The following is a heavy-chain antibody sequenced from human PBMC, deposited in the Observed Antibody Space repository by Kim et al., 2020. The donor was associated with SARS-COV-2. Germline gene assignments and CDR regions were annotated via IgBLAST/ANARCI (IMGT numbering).Heavy chain of an antibody. CDR1: GFTFSSYG. Sequence: GGSLRLSCAASGFTFSSYGMHWVRQAPGKGLEWVAVISYDGSNKYYADSVQGRFTISRDNSKNTLYLLMNSLRAEDTAVYYCSRLYYYDSSHLHY. J-gene: IGHJ6*01. CDR2: ISYDGSNK. D-gene: IGHD3-22*01. CDR3: SRLYYYDSSHLHY. V-gene: IGHV3-33*05.